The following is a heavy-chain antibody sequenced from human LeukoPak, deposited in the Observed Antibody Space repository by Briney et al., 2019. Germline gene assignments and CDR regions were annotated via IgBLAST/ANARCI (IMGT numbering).Heavy chain of an antibody. CDR3: ARARVLSYSSSWSLFDY. CDR1: GFTFSSNS. D-gene: IGHD6-13*01. Sequence: GGSLRLSCAASGFTFSSNSMNWVRQAPGKGLEWVSYISSSSSTIYYADSVKGRFTISRDNAKNSLYLQMNSLRAEDTAVYYCARARVLSYSSSWSLFDYWGQGTLVTVSS. V-gene: IGHV3-48*01. J-gene: IGHJ4*02. CDR2: ISSSSSTI.